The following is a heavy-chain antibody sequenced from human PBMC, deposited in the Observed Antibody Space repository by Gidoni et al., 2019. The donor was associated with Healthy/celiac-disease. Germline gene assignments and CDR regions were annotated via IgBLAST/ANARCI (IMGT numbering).Heavy chain of an antibody. CDR1: GYSISSGYY. V-gene: IGHV4-38-2*02. J-gene: IGHJ4*02. D-gene: IGHD3-3*01. Sequence: QVQLQESGPGLVKPSETLSLTCTVSGYSISSGYYWGWIRQPPGKGLECIGSIYHSGSTYYNPSLKSRVTISVDTSKNQFSLKLSSVTAADTAVYYCARGVTIFGVVTPWYFDYWGQGTLVTVSS. CDR2: IYHSGST. CDR3: ARGVTIFGVVTPWYFDY.